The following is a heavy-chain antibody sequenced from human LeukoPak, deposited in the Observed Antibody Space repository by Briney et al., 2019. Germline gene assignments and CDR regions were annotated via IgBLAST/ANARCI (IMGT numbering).Heavy chain of an antibody. V-gene: IGHV3-21*04. D-gene: IGHD2-2*01. CDR2: ISSGSSYI. CDR1: GFTFSSYN. Sequence: GGSLRLSCAASGFTFSSYNMNWVRQAPGKGLEWVSSISSGSSYIYYADSVKGRFTISRDNAKNSLYLQMNSLRAEDTAVYYCARTKRYCSSTSCFPYWGQGTLVTVSS. CDR3: ARTKRYCSSTSCFPY. J-gene: IGHJ4*02.